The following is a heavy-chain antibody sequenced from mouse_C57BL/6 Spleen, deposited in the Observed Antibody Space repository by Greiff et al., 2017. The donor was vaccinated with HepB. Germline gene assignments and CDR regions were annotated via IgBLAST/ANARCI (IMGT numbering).Heavy chain of an antibody. CDR1: GYTFTSYW. V-gene: IGHV1-55*01. D-gene: IGHD1-1*01. J-gene: IGHJ2*01. CDR3: ARRGRYPDYFDY. CDR2: IYPGSGST. Sequence: VQLQQPGAELVKPGASVKMSCKASGYTFTSYWITWVKQRPGQGLEWIGDIYPGSGSTNYNEKFKSKATLTVDTSSSTAYMQLRSLTSEDSAVYYCARRGRYPDYFDYWGQGTTLTVSS.